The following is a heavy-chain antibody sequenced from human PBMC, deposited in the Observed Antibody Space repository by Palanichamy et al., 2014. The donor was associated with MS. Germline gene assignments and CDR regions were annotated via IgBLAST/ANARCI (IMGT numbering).Heavy chain of an antibody. CDR2: INSGNGNT. CDR1: GYTFSNYA. J-gene: IGHJ6*04. Sequence: QVQLVQSGAEVKKPGASVRVSCKASGYTFSNYAIHWVRQAPGQRLEWMGWINSGNGNTEYSQKFQGRVTITRDTSASIVYMELSSLRSEDTAVYFCARAPMYYDILTSYMDVWGKGTTVSVSS. V-gene: IGHV1-3*01. D-gene: IGHD3-9*01. CDR3: ARAPMYYDILTSYMDV.